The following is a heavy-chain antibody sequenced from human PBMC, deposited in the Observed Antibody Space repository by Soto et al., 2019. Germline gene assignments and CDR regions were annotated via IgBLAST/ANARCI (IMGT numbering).Heavy chain of an antibody. Sequence: GGSLRLSCAASGFTFSNAWMSWVRQAPGKGLEWVGRIKSKSDGGTIHYAAPVKGRLIISRDNSINTVYLEMNSLKTEDTAVYYCTTGTVRAISIGMDVWGQGTTVTVSS. CDR2: IKSKSDGGTI. CDR3: TTGTVRAISIGMDV. J-gene: IGHJ6*02. V-gene: IGHV3-15*01. CDR1: GFTFSNAW. D-gene: IGHD2-2*02.